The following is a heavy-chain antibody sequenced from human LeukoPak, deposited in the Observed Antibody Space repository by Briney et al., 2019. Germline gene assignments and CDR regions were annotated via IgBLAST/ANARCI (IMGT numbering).Heavy chain of an antibody. CDR2: IRSDGENK. J-gene: IGHJ4*02. V-gene: IGHV3-30*02. CDR1: GFTYRPYA. D-gene: IGHD3-10*01. CDR3: AKDLTMVRGAVTN. Sequence: GGSLRLSCAGSGFTYRPYAMSWVRQAPGKGLEWVAFIRSDGENKYYADSVKGRHTVSRDTSKNTLFLEMNYLKTEDTATYYCAKDLTMVRGAVTNWGQGTQVTVSS.